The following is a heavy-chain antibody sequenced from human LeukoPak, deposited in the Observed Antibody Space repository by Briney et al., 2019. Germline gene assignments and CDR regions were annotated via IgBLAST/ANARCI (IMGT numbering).Heavy chain of an antibody. CDR3: ARGALGYCSSTSCYNFDY. J-gene: IGHJ4*02. CDR1: GYSFTSYW. CDR2: IYPGDSDT. Sequence: GEPLKISRKGSGYSFTSYWIGWVRQMPGKGLEWMGIIYPGDSDTRYSPSFQGQVTISADKSISTAYLQWSSLKASDTAMYYCARGALGYCSSTSCYNFDYWGQGTLVTVSS. V-gene: IGHV5-51*01. D-gene: IGHD2-2*01.